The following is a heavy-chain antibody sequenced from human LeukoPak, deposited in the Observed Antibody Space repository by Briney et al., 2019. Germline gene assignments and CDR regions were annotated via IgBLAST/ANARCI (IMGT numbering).Heavy chain of an antibody. D-gene: IGHD3-9*01. CDR3: AKAPDYDILAGYFSYYMDV. CDR2: IYYGGST. Sequence: PSETLSLTCTVSGGSISSSTDNWGWIRQPPGKGLEWIGSIYYGGSTYYNPSLKSRVTISADTSKNQFSLKLSSVTAADTAVYYCAKAPDYDILAGYFSYYMDVWGKGTTVTVSS. J-gene: IGHJ6*03. CDR1: GGSISSSTDN. V-gene: IGHV4-39*07.